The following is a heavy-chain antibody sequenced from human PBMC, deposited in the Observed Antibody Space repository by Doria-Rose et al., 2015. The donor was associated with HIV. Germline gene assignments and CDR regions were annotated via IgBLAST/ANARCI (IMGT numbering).Heavy chain of an antibody. D-gene: IGHD1-1*01. J-gene: IGHJ4*02. CDR1: FTFTSYY. CDR3: ARAVRNGWNELEDY. Sequence: FTFTSYYVHWVRQAPGQGLERMGIINPSDSTTSYAQKFQGRVTLTRDTSTSTVYMELSSLRSEDSAVYYCARAVRNGWNELEDYWGQGTLGTVSS. V-gene: IGHV1-46*01. CDR2: INPSDSTT.